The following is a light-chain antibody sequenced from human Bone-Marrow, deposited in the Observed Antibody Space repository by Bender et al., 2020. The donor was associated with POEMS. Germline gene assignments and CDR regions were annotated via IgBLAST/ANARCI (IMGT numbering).Light chain of an antibody. V-gene: IGLV2-14*02. J-gene: IGLJ3*02. CDR3: SSYRSSSIWV. CDR1: SSDVGNFNL. CDR2: EDS. Sequence: QSALTQPASVSGSPGQSLTISCTGTSSDVGNFNLVSWYQQHPDKAPKLIIYEDSERPSGVSNRFSGSKSGNTASLTISGLQAEDEADYYCSSYRSSSIWVFGEGTKLTVL.